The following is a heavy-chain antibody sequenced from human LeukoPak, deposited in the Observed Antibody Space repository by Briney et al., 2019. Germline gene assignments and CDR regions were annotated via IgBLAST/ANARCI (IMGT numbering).Heavy chain of an antibody. J-gene: IGHJ4*02. D-gene: IGHD3-22*01. Sequence: GGSLRLSCAASGFTFSSYSMNWVRQAPGKGLEWVSSISSSSSYIYYADSVKGRFTISRDNAKNSLYLQMNGLRAEDTAVYYCARSDSGSELDYWGQGTLVTVSS. CDR2: ISSSSSYI. CDR1: GFTFSSYS. CDR3: ARSDSGSELDY. V-gene: IGHV3-21*01.